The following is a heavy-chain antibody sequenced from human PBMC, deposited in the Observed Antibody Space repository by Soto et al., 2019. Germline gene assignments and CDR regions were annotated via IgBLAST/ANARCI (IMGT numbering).Heavy chain of an antibody. CDR3: AKDLRSSGNY. CDR2: ISYDGSNK. CDR1: GFTFSSYG. J-gene: IGHJ4*02. Sequence: QVQLVESGGGVVQPGRSLRLSCAASGFTFSSYGMHWVRQAPGKGLEWVAVISYDGSNKYYADSVKGRFTISRDNSKNTLYLQMNSLRAEDTAVYYCAKDLRSSGNYWGQGTLVTVSS. V-gene: IGHV3-30*18. D-gene: IGHD6-19*01.